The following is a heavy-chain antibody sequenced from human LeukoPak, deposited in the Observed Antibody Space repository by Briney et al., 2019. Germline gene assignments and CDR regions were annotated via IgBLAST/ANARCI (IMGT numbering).Heavy chain of an antibody. CDR1: GGTFSSYA. D-gene: IGHD1-1*01. CDR2: IIPIFGTA. J-gene: IGHJ4*02. V-gene: IGHV1-69*05. CDR3: APINEGR. Sequence: GASVKVSCKASGGTFSSYAISWVQQAPGQGLEWMGGIIPIFGTASYAQKFQGRVTITTDESTSTAYMELSSLRSEDTAVYYCAPINEGRWDQGTLVTVSS.